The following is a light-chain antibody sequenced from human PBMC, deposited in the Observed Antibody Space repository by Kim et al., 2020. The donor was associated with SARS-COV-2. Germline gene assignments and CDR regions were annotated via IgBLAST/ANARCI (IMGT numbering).Light chain of an antibody. J-gene: IGKJ2*01. CDR3: QQYNNWPYT. Sequence: SPGERATLSCRASQSVSSNLAWYQQKPGQAPRLLIYGASTRATGIPARFSGSGSGTEFTLTISSLQSEDFAVYYCQQYNNWPYTFGQGTKLEI. CDR1: QSVSSN. CDR2: GAS. V-gene: IGKV3-15*01.